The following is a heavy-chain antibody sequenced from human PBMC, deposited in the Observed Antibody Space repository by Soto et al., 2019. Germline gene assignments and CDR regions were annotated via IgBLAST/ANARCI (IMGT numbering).Heavy chain of an antibody. D-gene: IGHD2-21*02. CDR1: GYTFTSYG. CDR2: ISAYNGNT. CDR3: ARWXDIVVVTAMEVHDAFDI. Sequence: ASVKVSCKASGYTFTSYGISWVRQAPGQGLEWMGWISAYNGNTNYAQKLQGRVTMTTDTSTSTAYMELRSLRSDDTAVYYCARWXDIVVVTAMEVHDAFDIWGRGTMVTVSS. J-gene: IGHJ3*02. V-gene: IGHV1-18*04.